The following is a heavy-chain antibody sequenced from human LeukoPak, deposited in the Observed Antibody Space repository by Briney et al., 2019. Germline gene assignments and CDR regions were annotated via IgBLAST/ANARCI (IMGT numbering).Heavy chain of an antibody. CDR1: GYTFTSYY. D-gene: IGHD3-22*01. CDR3: AREHYDSSGYNAFDI. CDR2: ISAYNGNT. J-gene: IGHJ3*02. V-gene: IGHV1-18*04. Sequence: ASVKVSCKASGYTFTSYYMHWVRQAPGQGLEWMGWISAYNGNTNYAQKLQGRVTMTTDTSTSTAYMELRSLRSDDTAVYYCAREHYDSSGYNAFDIWGQGTMVTVSS.